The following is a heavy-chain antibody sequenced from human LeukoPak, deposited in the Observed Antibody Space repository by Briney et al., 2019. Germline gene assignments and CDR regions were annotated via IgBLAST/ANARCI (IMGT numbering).Heavy chain of an antibody. CDR3: AISRFWTYFQH. CDR2: IIPIFGTA. J-gene: IGHJ1*01. V-gene: IGHV1-69*13. D-gene: IGHD3/OR15-3a*01. Sequence: GPSVKVSCKASGGTFSSYAISWVRQAPGQGLEWMGGIIPIFGTANYAQKFQGRVTITADESTSTAYMELSSLRSEDTAVYYCAISRFWTYFQHWGQGTLVTVSS. CDR1: GGTFSSYA.